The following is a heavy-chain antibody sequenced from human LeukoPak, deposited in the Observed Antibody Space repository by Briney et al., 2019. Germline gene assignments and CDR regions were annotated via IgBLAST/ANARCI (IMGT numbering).Heavy chain of an antibody. CDR3: AGAWSRVDGFDI. CDR1: GFTVSNYW. Sequence: GGSLRLSCAASGFTVSNYWISWVRQAPGKGLEWVANINKDGSDTNYVDSVKGRFTISRDNAKNSVYLQINSLRVEDMSINYCAGAWSRVDGFDIWGQGTMVTVSS. J-gene: IGHJ3*02. V-gene: IGHV3-7*01. CDR2: INKDGSDT. D-gene: IGHD2-8*02.